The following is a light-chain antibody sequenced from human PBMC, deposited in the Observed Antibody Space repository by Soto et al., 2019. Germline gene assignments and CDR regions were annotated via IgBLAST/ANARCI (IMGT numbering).Light chain of an antibody. CDR2: DAS. CDR1: QSISSW. V-gene: IGKV1-5*01. CDR3: QQYNSYST. Sequence: DIQMTQSPSTLSASVGDSVTITCRASQSISSWLAWYQQKPGKAPKLLIYDASSLESGVPSRFSGSGSGTEFTLTISSLQPDDFANYYCQQYNSYSTFGQGTKVEIK. J-gene: IGKJ1*01.